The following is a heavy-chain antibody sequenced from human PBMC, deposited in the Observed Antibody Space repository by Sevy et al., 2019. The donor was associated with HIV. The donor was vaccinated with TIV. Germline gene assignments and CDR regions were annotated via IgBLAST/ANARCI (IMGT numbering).Heavy chain of an antibody. Sequence: GGSLRLSCAASGFTFSSYGMHWVRQAPGKGLEWVAVIWYDGSNKYYADSVKGRFTISRDNSKNTLYLQMNSLRAEDTAVYYCAKDLVRYSSSWGDAFDIWGQGTMVTVSS. CDR2: IWYDGSNK. V-gene: IGHV3-33*06. CDR1: GFTFSSYG. CDR3: AKDLVRYSSSWGDAFDI. D-gene: IGHD6-13*01. J-gene: IGHJ3*02.